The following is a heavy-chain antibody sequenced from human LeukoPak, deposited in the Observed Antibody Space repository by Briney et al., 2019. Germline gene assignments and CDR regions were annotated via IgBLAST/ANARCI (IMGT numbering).Heavy chain of an antibody. J-gene: IGHJ6*03. Sequence: SVKVSCKASGDTLNTQGFSWVRQAPGQGLEWMGGIIPIFATVTYAQNFQGRVTITADESTRTAYMDLSSLRSDDTAFYYCARVISIGQPPYFYYMDVWGKGTAVIVSS. CDR2: IIPIFATV. V-gene: IGHV1-69*13. CDR3: ARVISIGQPPYFYYMDV. CDR1: GDTLNTQG. D-gene: IGHD6-6*01.